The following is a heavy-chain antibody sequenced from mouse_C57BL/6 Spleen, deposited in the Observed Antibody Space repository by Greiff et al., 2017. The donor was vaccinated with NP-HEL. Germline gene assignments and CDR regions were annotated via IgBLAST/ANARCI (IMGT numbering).Heavy chain of an antibody. CDR3: ARRHSNYNYFDY. CDR2: ISSGSSTI. CDR1: GFTFSDYG. D-gene: IGHD2-5*01. J-gene: IGHJ2*01. V-gene: IGHV5-17*01. Sequence: DVMLVESGGGLVKPGGSLKLSCAASGFTFSDYGMHWVRQAPEKGLEWVAYISSGSSTIYYADTVKGRFTISRDNAKNTLFLQMTSLRSEDTAMYYCARRHSNYNYFDYWGQGTTLTVSS.